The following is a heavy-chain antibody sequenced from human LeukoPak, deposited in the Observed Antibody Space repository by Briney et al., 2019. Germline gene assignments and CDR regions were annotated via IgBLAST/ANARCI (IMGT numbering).Heavy chain of an antibody. D-gene: IGHD3-9*01. CDR2: INQSGST. Sequence: PSETLSLTCAVYNASFTTYYWSWIRQSPGKGLEWIGEINQSGSTNYNPSLGSRVTIFLDTSKNQFSLKLSSVTAADTAVYYCARGLNYDILTGYSNFDYWGQGTLVTVSS. V-gene: IGHV4-34*01. CDR1: NASFTTYY. J-gene: IGHJ4*02. CDR3: ARGLNYDILTGYSNFDY.